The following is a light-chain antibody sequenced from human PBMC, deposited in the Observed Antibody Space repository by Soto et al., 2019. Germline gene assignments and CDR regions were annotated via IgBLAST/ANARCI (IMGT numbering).Light chain of an antibody. CDR1: QSVHNY. CDR3: LQRSNWPWT. Sequence: ETVMTHSPATLSLSPEDRAAHSCKTSQSVHNYLAWYQQKPGQAPRLLIYDASNRATGIPARFSGSGSGTDFTLTISSLEPEDFAVYYCLQRSNWPWTFGQGTKVDIK. J-gene: IGKJ1*01. CDR2: DAS. V-gene: IGKV3-11*01.